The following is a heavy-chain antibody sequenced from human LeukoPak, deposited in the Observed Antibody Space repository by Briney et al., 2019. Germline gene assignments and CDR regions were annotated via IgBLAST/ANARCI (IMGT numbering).Heavy chain of an antibody. CDR1: GGSISSYY. D-gene: IGHD2-2*01. CDR3: ARHIGRYCSSTSCVLDI. Sequence: SETLSLTCTVSGGSISSYYWSWIRQPPGKGLEWIGYIYYSGSTNYNPSFKSRVTISVDTSKNQFSLKLSSVTAADTAVYYCARHIGRYCSSTSCVLDIWGQGTMVTVSS. CDR2: IYYSGST. V-gene: IGHV4-59*01. J-gene: IGHJ3*02.